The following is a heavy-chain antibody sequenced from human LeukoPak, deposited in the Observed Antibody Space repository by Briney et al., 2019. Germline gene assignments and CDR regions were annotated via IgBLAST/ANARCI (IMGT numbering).Heavy chain of an antibody. V-gene: IGHV1-2*02. CDR2: INPNSGGT. D-gene: IGHD6-19*01. J-gene: IGHJ4*02. Sequence: ASVKVSCKASGYTFTGYYMHWVRQAPGQGLEWMGWINPNSGGTNYAQKFQGRVTMTRDTSISTAYMELSRLRSDDTAVYYCARHRPYSSGWRHFDYWGQGTLVTVSS. CDR1: GYTFTGYY. CDR3: ARHRPYSSGWRHFDY.